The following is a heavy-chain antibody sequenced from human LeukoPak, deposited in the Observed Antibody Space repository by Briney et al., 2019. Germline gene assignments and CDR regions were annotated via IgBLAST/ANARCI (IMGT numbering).Heavy chain of an antibody. CDR2: INPNSGGT. Sequence: ASVKVSCKASGYTFTSYGISWVRQAPGQGLEWMGWINPNSGGTNYAQKFQGRVTMTRDTSISTAYMELSRLRSDDTAVYYCARGRLNGNWFDPWGQGTLVTVSS. J-gene: IGHJ5*02. V-gene: IGHV1-2*02. CDR1: GYTFTSYG. CDR3: ARGRLNGNWFDP.